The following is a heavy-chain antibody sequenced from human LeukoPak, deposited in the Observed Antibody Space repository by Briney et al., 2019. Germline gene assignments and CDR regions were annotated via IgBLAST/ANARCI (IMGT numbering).Heavy chain of an antibody. D-gene: IGHD3-22*01. CDR3: AKDQRSRTARVVTYYFDY. Sequence: GGSLRLSCAASGFTFSSYAMSWVRQAPGKGLEWVSAISGSGGSTYYADSVKGRFTISRDNSKNTLYLQMNSLRAEDTAVYYCAKDQRSRTARVVTYYFDYWGQGTLVTVSS. CDR1: GFTFSSYA. V-gene: IGHV3-23*01. CDR2: ISGSGGST. J-gene: IGHJ4*02.